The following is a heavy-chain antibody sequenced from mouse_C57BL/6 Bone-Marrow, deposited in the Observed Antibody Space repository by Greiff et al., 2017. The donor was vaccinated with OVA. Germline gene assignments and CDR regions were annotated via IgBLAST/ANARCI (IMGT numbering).Heavy chain of an antibody. CDR1: GYTFTSYW. V-gene: IGHV1-55*01. J-gene: IGHJ2*01. CDR3: ARWDYYYGSRNY. CDR2: IYPGSGST. D-gene: IGHD1-1*01. Sequence: VQLQQPGAELVKPGASVKMSCKASGYTFTSYWITWVKQRPGQGLEWIGDIYPGSGSTNYNEKFKSKATLTVDTSSSTAYMQLSSLTSEDSAVYDCARWDYYYGSRNYWGQGTTLTVSS.